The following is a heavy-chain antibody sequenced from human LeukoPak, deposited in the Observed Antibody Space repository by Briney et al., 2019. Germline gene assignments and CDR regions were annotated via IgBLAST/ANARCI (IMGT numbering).Heavy chain of an antibody. CDR2: IFPSDSDT. CDR1: EYSFATYW. CDR3: GSEDCSGCTCYFYY. J-gene: IGHJ4*02. Sequence: GESLQISCKGSEYSFATYWIAWVRHMPRQGLEWMGIIFPSDSDTRYIPSVQSQVSISADQSISTAYLQWSSLSAPGTAIYCWGSEDCSGCTCYFYYGGQGNLVTLSS. D-gene: IGHD2-15*01. V-gene: IGHV5-51*01.